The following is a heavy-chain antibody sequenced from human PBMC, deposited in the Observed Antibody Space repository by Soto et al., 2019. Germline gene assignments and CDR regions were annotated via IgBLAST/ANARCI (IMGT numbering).Heavy chain of an antibody. D-gene: IGHD3-10*01. CDR1: GFTFSSYA. CDR2: ISSNGGST. CDR3: ARDLPGVRGVRGSLDYYMDV. V-gene: IGHV3-64*01. Sequence: EVQLVESGGGLVQPGGSLRLSCAASGFTFSSYAMHWVRQAPGKGLEYVSAISSNGGSTYYANSVKGRFTISRDNSKNTLYLQMGSLRAEDMAVYYCARDLPGVRGVRGSLDYYMDVWGKGTTVTVSS. J-gene: IGHJ6*03.